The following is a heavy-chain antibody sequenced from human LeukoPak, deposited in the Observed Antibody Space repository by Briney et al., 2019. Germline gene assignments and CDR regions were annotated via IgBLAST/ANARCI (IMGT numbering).Heavy chain of an antibody. D-gene: IGHD3-22*01. V-gene: IGHV4-4*07. CDR3: ARERSYYDSSGYSSAFDI. CDR1: GGSISSYY. CDR2: IYTSGST. Sequence: PSETLSLTCTVSGGSISSYYWSWIRQPAGKGLEWIGRIYTSGSTNYNPSLKSRVTMSVDTSKNQFSLKLSSVTAADTAVYYCARERSYYDSSGYSSAFDIWGQGTMVTVSS. J-gene: IGHJ3*02.